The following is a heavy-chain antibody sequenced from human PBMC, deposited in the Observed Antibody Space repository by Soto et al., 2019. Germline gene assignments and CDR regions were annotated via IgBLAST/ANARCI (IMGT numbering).Heavy chain of an antibody. D-gene: IGHD4-17*01. CDR2: IWSDGSNK. CDR3: ARAGDYGGHSVEQY. Sequence: QVQLVESGGGVFQPGRSLRLSCAASGFTFSSFGMQWVRQAPGKGLEWVAVIWSDGSNKYYEDSLKGRFIISSDNAKNTLYLQMHSLRVADTAVYYCARAGDYGGHSVEQYWGQGTLVTVSS. CDR1: GFTFSSFG. V-gene: IGHV3-33*01. J-gene: IGHJ4*02.